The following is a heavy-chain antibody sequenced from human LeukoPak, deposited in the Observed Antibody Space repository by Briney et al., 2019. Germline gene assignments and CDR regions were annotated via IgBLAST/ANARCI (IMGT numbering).Heavy chain of an antibody. V-gene: IGHV1-18*01. J-gene: IGHJ6*02. Sequence: GASVKVSCKASGYTFTSYGISWVRQAPGQGLEWMGWISAYNGNTNYAQKLQGRVIMTTDTSTSTAYMELRSLRSDDTAVYYCARGTLSYYYYGMDVWGQGTTVTVSS. CDR1: GYTFTSYG. CDR2: ISAYNGNT. CDR3: ARGTLSYYYYGMDV.